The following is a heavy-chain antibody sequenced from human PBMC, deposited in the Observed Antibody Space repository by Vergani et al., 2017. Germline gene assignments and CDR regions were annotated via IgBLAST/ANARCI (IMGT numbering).Heavy chain of an antibody. CDR1: GFTFSSYG. CDR2: IWYDGSNK. Sequence: QVQLVESGGGVVQPGRSLRLSCAASGFTFSSYGMHWVRQAPGKGLEWVAVIWYDGSNKYYADSVNGRFTISRDNSKNTLYLQMNSLRAEDTAVYYCARDHHDTAMVTHFDYWGQGTLVTVSS. J-gene: IGHJ4*02. CDR3: ARDHHDTAMVTHFDY. V-gene: IGHV3-33*01. D-gene: IGHD5-18*01.